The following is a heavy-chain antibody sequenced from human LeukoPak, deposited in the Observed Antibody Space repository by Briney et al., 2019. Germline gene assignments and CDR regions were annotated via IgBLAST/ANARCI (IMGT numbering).Heavy chain of an antibody. V-gene: IGHV1-2*02. CDR3: PRGQLAD. CDR2: INPNSGGT. CDR1: GYTFSGYY. J-gene: IGHJ4*01. Sequence: ASVKVSCKASGYTFSGYYMHGVRPAPGQGLEWMGGINPNSGGTNYAQKFQGRVTMTRDTSISTAYIELSRLTSDDTALYYRPRGQLADWGQGTLVTVSS.